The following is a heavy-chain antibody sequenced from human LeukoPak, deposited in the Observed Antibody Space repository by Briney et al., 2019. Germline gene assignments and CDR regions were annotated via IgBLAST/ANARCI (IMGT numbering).Heavy chain of an antibody. CDR1: GGSISSGSYY. D-gene: IGHD3-22*01. CDR2: IYTSGST. CDR3: ARDVSGYAWFDP. J-gene: IGHJ5*02. Sequence: SQTLSLTCTVSGGSISSGSYYWSWIRQPAGKGLEWIGRIYTSGSTNYNPSLKSRVTISVDTSKNQFSLKLSSVTAADTAVYYCARDVSGYAWFDPWGQGTLVTVSS. V-gene: IGHV4-61*02.